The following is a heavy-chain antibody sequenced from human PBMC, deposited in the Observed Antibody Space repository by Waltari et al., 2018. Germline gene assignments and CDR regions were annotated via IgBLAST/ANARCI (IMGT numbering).Heavy chain of an antibody. Sequence: EVQLVESGGGLVQPGGSLRLSCAASGFTFSSYWMRWVRQAPGKGLEWVANIKQDGSEKYYVDSVKGRFTISRDNAKNSLYLQMNSLRAEDTAVYYCARGGSYDPPSYWGQGTLVTVSS. CDR2: IKQDGSEK. CDR3: ARGGSYDPPSY. V-gene: IGHV3-7*01. CDR1: GFTFSSYW. D-gene: IGHD3-16*01. J-gene: IGHJ4*02.